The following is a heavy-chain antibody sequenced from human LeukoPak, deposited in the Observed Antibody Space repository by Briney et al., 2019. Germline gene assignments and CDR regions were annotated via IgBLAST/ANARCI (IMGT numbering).Heavy chain of an antibody. CDR1: GFTFSSHG. CDR3: ARSQSSSLIDY. J-gene: IGHJ4*02. Sequence: GRSLRLSCAASGFTFSSHGMHWVRQAPGKGLEWVAVIWYDGSKRHYADSVKGRFTISRDDSKNTLYLQMNSLTVEDTAVYYCARSQSSSLIDYWGQGTLVTVSS. CDR2: IWYDGSKR. D-gene: IGHD6-13*01. V-gene: IGHV3-33*01.